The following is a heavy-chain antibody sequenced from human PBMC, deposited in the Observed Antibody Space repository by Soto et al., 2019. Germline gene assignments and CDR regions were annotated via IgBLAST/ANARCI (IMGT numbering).Heavy chain of an antibody. CDR1: GFTFSSYS. D-gene: IGHD6-19*01. V-gene: IGHV3-21*01. Sequence: GGSLRLSCAASGFTFSSYSMNWVRQAPGKGLEWVSSISSSSSYIYYADSVKGRFTISRDNAKNSLYLQMNSLRAEDTAVYYCAKGGQWLDSSSYWGQGTLVTVSS. CDR2: ISSSSSYI. J-gene: IGHJ4*02. CDR3: AKGGQWLDSSSY.